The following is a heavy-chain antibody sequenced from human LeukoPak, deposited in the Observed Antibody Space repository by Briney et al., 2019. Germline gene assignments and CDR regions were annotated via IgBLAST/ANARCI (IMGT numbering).Heavy chain of an antibody. Sequence: PGGSLRLSSEASGFTFRSYAMHWVRQAPGKGLGGVSVISYDGSNNYYADSAKGRFTISRDNSKNTLYLQMNSLRAEDTAVYYCARGEQQLVNFDYWGQGTLVTVSS. J-gene: IGHJ4*02. CDR1: GFTFRSYA. CDR2: ISYDGSNN. V-gene: IGHV3-30*11. CDR3: ARGEQQLVNFDY. D-gene: IGHD6-13*01.